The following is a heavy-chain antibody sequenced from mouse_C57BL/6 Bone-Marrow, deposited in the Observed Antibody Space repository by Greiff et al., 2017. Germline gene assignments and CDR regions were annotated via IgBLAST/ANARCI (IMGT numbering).Heavy chain of an antibody. J-gene: IGHJ3*01. CDR3: AREEQGWFAY. CDR1: GYTFTSYW. CDR2: IYPGSGST. Sequence: QVQLQQPGAELVKPGASVKMSCKASGYTFTSYWITWVKQRPGQGLEWIGDIYPGSGSTNYNEQFKSKATLTVDTSSSTAYMQLSSLTAEDSAVYYCAREEQGWFAYWGQGTLVTVSA. V-gene: IGHV1-55*01.